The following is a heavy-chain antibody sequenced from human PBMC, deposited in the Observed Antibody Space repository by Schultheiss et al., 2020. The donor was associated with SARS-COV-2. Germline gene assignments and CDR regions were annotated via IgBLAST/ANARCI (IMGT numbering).Heavy chain of an antibody. J-gene: IGHJ4*02. CDR3: ARASKRFLIDY. CDR2: INHSGST. D-gene: IGHD3-3*01. Sequence: SETLSLTCAVYGGSFSGYYWSWIRQPPGKGLEWIGEINHSGSTNYNPSLKSRVTISVDTSKNQFSLKLSSVTAADTAVYYCARASKRFLIDYWGQGTLVTVSS. CDR1: GGSFSGYY. V-gene: IGHV4-34*01.